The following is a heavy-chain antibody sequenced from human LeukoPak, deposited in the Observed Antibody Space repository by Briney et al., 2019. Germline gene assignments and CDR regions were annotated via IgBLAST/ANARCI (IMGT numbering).Heavy chain of an antibody. V-gene: IGHV4-59*01. J-gene: IGHJ2*01. D-gene: IGHD4-17*01. CDR2: IYYSGST. Sequence: SETLSLTCTVSGGSISSYYWSWIRQPPGKGLEWIGYIYYSGSTNYNPSLKGRVTISVDTSKNQFSLKLSSVTAADTAVYYCARGEMTTVTPDWYFDLRGRGTLVTVSS. CDR1: GGSISSYY. CDR3: ARGEMTTVTPDWYFDL.